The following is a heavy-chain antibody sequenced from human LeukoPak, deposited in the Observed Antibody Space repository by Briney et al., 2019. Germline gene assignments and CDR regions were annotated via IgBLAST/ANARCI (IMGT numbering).Heavy chain of an antibody. V-gene: IGHV4-34*01. CDR3: ARGRRGYNYDY. Sequence: PSETLSHTCAVYGGSFSGYYWSWIRQPPGKGLEWIGEINHSGSTNYNPSLKSRVTISVDTSKNQFSLKLSSVTAADTAVYYCARGRRGYNYDYWGQGTLVTVSS. D-gene: IGHD5-24*01. CDR2: INHSGST. J-gene: IGHJ4*02. CDR1: GGSFSGYY.